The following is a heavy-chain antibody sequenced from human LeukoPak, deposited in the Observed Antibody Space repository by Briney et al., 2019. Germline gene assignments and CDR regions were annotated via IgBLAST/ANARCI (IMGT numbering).Heavy chain of an antibody. J-gene: IGHJ4*02. CDR3: ARDLSPVVRASPMGY. Sequence: GSLRLSCAASGFTFSNYWMHWVRQAPGKGLVWVSRINTDGSSTDYADSVKGRFTISRDNAKNTLYLQMNSLRAEDTPVYYCARDLSPVVRASPMGYWGQGTLVTVSS. CDR1: GFTFSNYW. V-gene: IGHV3-74*01. CDR2: INTDGSST. D-gene: IGHD3-10*01.